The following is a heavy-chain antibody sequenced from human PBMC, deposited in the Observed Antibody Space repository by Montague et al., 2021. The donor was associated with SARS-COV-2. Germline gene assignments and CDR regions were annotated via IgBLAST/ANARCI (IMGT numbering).Heavy chain of an antibody. CDR3: ARVSLAAAATRSDY. V-gene: IGHV4-61*08. CDR2: IYYSGST. Sequence: SETLSLTRTVSGGSVSSGGYYRSWIRQPPGKGLEWIGYIYYSGSTNYNPSLKSRVTISLDTSKNQFSLKLTSVTAADTAVYYCARVSLAAAATRSDYWGQGTLVTVSS. D-gene: IGHD6-13*01. CDR1: GGSVSSGGYY. J-gene: IGHJ4*02.